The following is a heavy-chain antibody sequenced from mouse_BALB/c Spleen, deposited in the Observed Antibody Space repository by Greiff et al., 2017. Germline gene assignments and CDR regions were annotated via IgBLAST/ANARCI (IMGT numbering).Heavy chain of an antibody. D-gene: IGHD1-1*01. Sequence: VKLMESGPGLVAPSQSLSITCTVSGFSLTSYGVHWVRQPPGKGLEWLGVIWAGGSTNYNSALMSRLSISKDNSKSQVFLKMNSLQTDDTAMYYCARGGGGYYGLRLNWYFDVWGAGTTVTVSS. CDR2: IWAGGST. J-gene: IGHJ1*01. V-gene: IGHV2-9*02. CDR1: GFSLTSYG. CDR3: ARGGGGYYGLRLNWYFDV.